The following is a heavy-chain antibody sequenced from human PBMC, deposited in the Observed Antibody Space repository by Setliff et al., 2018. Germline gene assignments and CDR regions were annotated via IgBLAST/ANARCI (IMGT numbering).Heavy chain of an antibody. CDR1: GGSISTYH. J-gene: IGHJ4*02. D-gene: IGHD3-3*01. CDR2: IHYSGSA. CDR3: ASHPRATIFGVVAFDY. Sequence: PSETLSLTCSVSGGSISTYHWSWIRQPPEKGLEWIAYIHYSGSANQNPSLKSRVTISVDTSKNQFSLKMSSMTAADTAAYYCASHPRATIFGVVAFDYWGQGILVTVSS. V-gene: IGHV4-59*08.